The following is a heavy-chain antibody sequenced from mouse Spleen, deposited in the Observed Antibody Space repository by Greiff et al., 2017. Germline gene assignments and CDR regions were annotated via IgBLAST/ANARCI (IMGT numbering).Heavy chain of an antibody. CDR1: GYTFTDYY. J-gene: IGHJ2*01. Sequence: VQLQQSGPELVKPGASVKISCKASGYTFTDYYINWVKQRPGQGLEWIGWIFPGSGSTYYNEKFKGKATLTVDKSSNTAYLQLSSLTSEDTAVYYCASGYGSSYAYFDYWGQGTTLTVSS. CDR2: IFPGSGST. CDR3: ASGYGSSYAYFDY. V-gene: IGHV1-75*01. D-gene: IGHD1-1*01.